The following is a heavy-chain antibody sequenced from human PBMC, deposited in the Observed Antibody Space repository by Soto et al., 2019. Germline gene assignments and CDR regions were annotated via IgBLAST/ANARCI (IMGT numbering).Heavy chain of an antibody. CDR3: ARSPLTHSYAQFDS. CDR2: IYTVGST. J-gene: IGHJ4*02. CDR1: GGSLNNYY. V-gene: IGHV4-4*07. D-gene: IGHD3-16*01. Sequence: KTSETLSLTCTVSGGSLNNYYWSWIRQPAGKGLEWIGRIYTVGSTNYNPSLKSRVTMSIDTPKNQFSLRLTSVTAADTAVYYCARSPLTHSYAQFDSWGQGSLVTVSS.